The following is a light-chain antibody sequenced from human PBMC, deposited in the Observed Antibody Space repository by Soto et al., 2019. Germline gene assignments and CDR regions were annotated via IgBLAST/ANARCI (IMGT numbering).Light chain of an antibody. Sequence: QAVVTQPPSVSGAPGQRVTISCTGSSSNIGAGYDVHWYQQLPGTAPKLLIYGNSNRPSGVPDRFSGSKSGTSASLAITGRQAEDGADYYCQSYDSSLSGWVFGGGTKLTVL. J-gene: IGLJ3*02. CDR3: QSYDSSLSGWV. V-gene: IGLV1-40*01. CDR2: GNS. CDR1: SSNIGAGYD.